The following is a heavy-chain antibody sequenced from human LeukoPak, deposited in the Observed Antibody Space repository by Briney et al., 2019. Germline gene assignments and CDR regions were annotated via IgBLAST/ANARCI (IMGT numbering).Heavy chain of an antibody. D-gene: IGHD2-2*01. V-gene: IGHV3-23*01. J-gene: IGHJ4*02. CDR3: AKEEYCSSTTCLDY. CDR2: ISGSGGST. Sequence: GGSLRLSCAASGFTFGSFAMSWVRQAPGKGLEWVSAISGSGGSTYYADSVKGRFTISGDNSKNTLYLQMNSLRAEDTAVYYCAKEEYCSSTTCLDYWGQGTLVTVSS. CDR1: GFTFGSFA.